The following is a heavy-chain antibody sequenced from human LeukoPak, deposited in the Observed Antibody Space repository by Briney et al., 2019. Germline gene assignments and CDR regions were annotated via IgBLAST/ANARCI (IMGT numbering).Heavy chain of an antibody. D-gene: IGHD6-6*01. J-gene: IGHJ4*02. CDR2: IYYSGST. CDR1: GGSISSSSYY. V-gene: IGHV4-39*07. CDR3: ARGRRTVAGSSFDY. Sequence: SETLSLTCTVSGGSISSSSYYWGWVRQPPGKGLEWIGSIYYSGSTYYNPSLKSRVTISVDTSKNQFSLKLSSVTAADTAVYYCARGRRTVAGSSFDYWGQGTLVTVSS.